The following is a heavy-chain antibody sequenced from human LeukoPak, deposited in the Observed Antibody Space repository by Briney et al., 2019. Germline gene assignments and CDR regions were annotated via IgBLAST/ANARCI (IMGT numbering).Heavy chain of an antibody. J-gene: IGHJ4*02. CDR2: IRYDGSNK. Sequence: GGSLRLSCAASGFTFSSYGMHWVRQAPGKGLEWVAFIRYDGSNKYYADSVKGRFTISRDNSKNTLYLQMNSLRAEDTAVYYCAKEVGLYCTNGVCQGYFDYWGQGTLVTVSS. D-gene: IGHD2-8*01. CDR1: GFTFSSYG. V-gene: IGHV3-30*02. CDR3: AKEVGLYCTNGVCQGYFDY.